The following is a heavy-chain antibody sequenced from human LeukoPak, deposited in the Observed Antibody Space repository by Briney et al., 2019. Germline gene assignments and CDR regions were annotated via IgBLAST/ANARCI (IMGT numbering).Heavy chain of an antibody. CDR1: GFTFSSYA. CDR3: ARDSRGGYYYYGMDV. D-gene: IGHD3-16*01. V-gene: IGHV3-30*04. Sequence: PGGSLRLSCAASGFTFSSYAMHWVRQAPGKGLEWVAVISYDGSNKYYADSVKGRFTISRDNSKNTLYLQMNSLRAEDTAVYYCARDSRGGYYYYGMDVWGQGTTVTVSS. J-gene: IGHJ6*02. CDR2: ISYDGSNK.